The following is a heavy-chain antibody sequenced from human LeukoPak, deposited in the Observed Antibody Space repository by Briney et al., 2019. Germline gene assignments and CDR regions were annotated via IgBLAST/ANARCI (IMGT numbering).Heavy chain of an antibody. V-gene: IGHV4-34*01. CDR1: GGSFSGYY. D-gene: IGHD2-2*01. J-gene: IGHJ5*02. CDR2: INHSGSA. CDR3: ASGGYCTSASCLTLNWFDP. Sequence: PSETLSLTCAVYGGSFSGYYWSWIRQSPGKGLEWIGEINHSGSANYNPSLKGRVSISVDASKNQFSLRLSSVTAADTAVYYCASGGYCTSASCLTLNWFDPWGQGTVVTVSS.